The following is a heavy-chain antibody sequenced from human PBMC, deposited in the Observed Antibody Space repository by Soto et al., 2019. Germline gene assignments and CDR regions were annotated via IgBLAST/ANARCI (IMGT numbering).Heavy chain of an antibody. CDR3: ARARDGSYIGAFDI. V-gene: IGHV3-74*01. D-gene: IGHD1-26*01. J-gene: IGHJ3*02. CDR2: INSDGSST. Sequence: GGSLRLSCAASGFTFSSYWMHWVRQAPGKGLVWVSRINSDGSSTSYADSVKGRFTISRDNAKKPLYLQMNSRRAEDTAVYYCARARDGSYIGAFDIWGQGTMVTVSS. CDR1: GFTFSSYW.